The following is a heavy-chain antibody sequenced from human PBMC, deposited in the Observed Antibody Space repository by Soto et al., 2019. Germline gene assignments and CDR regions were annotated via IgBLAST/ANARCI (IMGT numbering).Heavy chain of an antibody. V-gene: IGHV1-69*06. CDR2: IIPIIGTP. J-gene: IGHJ4*02. CDR1: GGTFNNHV. Sequence: QVHLVQSGAEVKKPGSSVKVSCKASGGTFNNHVFNWVRQAPGQGLEWMGGIIPIIGTPNHAQKFQGRVTISADKSTRTVYLDLSSLRSDDTAVYYCTRDLEFRDGNISHLDYWVQGTLVTVSS. CDR3: TRDLEFRDGNISHLDY. D-gene: IGHD3-10*01.